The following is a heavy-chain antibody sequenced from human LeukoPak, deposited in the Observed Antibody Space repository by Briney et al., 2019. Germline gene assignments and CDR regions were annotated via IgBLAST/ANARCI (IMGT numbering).Heavy chain of an antibody. CDR3: ASGLMDYDFLTGYFDY. Sequence: SETLSLTCTVSGGSISSSSYYWGWIRQPPGKGLEWIGSIYYSGSTYYNSSLKSRVTISVDTSKNHFSLKLSSVTAADTAVYFCASGLMDYDFLTGYFDYWGQGTLVTVSS. CDR1: GGSISSSSYY. CDR2: IYYSGST. V-gene: IGHV4-39*07. J-gene: IGHJ4*02. D-gene: IGHD3-9*01.